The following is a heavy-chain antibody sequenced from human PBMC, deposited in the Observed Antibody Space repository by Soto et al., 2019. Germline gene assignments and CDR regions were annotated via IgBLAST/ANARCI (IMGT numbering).Heavy chain of an antibody. CDR3: AKFPDGIAVAGLFDY. V-gene: IGHV3-23*01. D-gene: IGHD6-19*01. Sequence: GGSLRLSCAASGFTFSSYAMSWARQAPGKGLEWVSAISGSGGSTYYADSVKGRFTISRDNSKNTLYLQMNSLRAEDTAVYYCAKFPDGIAVAGLFDYWGQGTLVTVSS. J-gene: IGHJ4*02. CDR1: GFTFSSYA. CDR2: ISGSGGST.